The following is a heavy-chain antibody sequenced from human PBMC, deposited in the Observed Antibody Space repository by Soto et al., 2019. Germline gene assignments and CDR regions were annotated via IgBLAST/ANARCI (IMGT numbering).Heavy chain of an antibody. Sequence: QVQLVESGGGVVQPGRSLRLSCAASGFTFSSYAMHWVRQAPGKGLGWVAVISYDGGNKYYADSVKGRFTISRDNSKNTLYLQMNSLRAEDTAVYYCARDGGGTYYYYGMDVWGQGTTVTVSS. CDR3: ARDGGGTYYYYGMDV. CDR2: ISYDGGNK. D-gene: IGHD1-1*01. J-gene: IGHJ6*02. CDR1: GFTFSSYA. V-gene: IGHV3-30-3*01.